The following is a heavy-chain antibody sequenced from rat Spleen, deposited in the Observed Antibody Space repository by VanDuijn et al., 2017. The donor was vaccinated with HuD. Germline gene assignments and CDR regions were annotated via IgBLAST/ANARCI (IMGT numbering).Heavy chain of an antibody. V-gene: IGHV5-19*01. CDR2: ISPSGGST. D-gene: IGHD1-11*01. J-gene: IGHJ1*01. Sequence: EVQLVESGGGLVQPGRSLKLSCAASGFTFSDYTMAWVRQAPTKGLEWVASISPSGGSTYYRDSVKGRFTISRDNAKSTLYLQMDSLRSEDTATYYCATDQGYGGYSAYWYFDFWGPGTMVTVSS. CDR1: GFTFSDYT. CDR3: ATDQGYGGYSAYWYFDF.